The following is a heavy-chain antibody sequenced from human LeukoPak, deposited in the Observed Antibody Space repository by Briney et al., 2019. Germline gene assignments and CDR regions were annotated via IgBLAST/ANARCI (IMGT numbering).Heavy chain of an antibody. V-gene: IGHV3-30*18. CDR3: AKQSFRMVNYFDY. Sequence: GGSLRLSCAAYGFTFSSYGMHWVRQAPGKGLEWVAVIAYHGGAEYYADSVKGRFTISRDNSKNTVDLQLNSLRAEDSAVYYCAKQSFRMVNYFDYWGQGTLVTVSS. CDR2: IAYHGGAE. J-gene: IGHJ4*02. CDR1: GFTFSSYG. D-gene: IGHD3-16*02.